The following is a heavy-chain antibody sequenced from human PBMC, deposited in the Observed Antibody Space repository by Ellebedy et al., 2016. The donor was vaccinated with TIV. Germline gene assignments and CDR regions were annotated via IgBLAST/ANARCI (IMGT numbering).Heavy chain of an antibody. CDR1: GGTFSSYA. CDR2: IIPIFGTA. CDR3: ARGDRITGGNDY. D-gene: IGHD1-20*01. V-gene: IGHV1-69*06. J-gene: IGHJ4*02. Sequence: AASVKVSCKASGGTFSSYAISWVRQAPGQGLEWMGGIIPIFGTANYAQKFQGRVTITADKSTSTAYMELSSLRSEDTAVYYWARGDRITGGNDYWGQGTLVTVSS.